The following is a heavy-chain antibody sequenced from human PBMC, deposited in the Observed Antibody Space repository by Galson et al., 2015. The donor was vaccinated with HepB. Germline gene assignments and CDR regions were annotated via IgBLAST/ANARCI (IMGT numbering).Heavy chain of an antibody. Sequence: LRLSCAASGFTVSSNYMSWVRQAPGKGLEWVSVIYSGGSTYYADSVKGRFTISRDNSKNTLYLQMNSLRAEDTAVYYCARSYCGGDCYYYYGMDVWGQGTTVTVSS. CDR3: ARSYCGGDCYYYYGMDV. D-gene: IGHD2-21*02. CDR2: IYSGGST. V-gene: IGHV3-53*01. J-gene: IGHJ6*02. CDR1: GFTVSSNY.